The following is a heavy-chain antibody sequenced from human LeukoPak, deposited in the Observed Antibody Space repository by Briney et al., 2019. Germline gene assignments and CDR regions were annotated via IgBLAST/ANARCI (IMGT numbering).Heavy chain of an antibody. J-gene: IGHJ6*03. CDR3: AREWSGYDPYYYYYYMDV. CDR2: IYYSGST. V-gene: IGHV4-38-2*02. Sequence: PSETLSLTCTVSGYSISSGYYWAWIRQPPGKGLEWIGSIYYSGSTYYNPSLKSRVTISVDTSKNQFSLKLSSVTAADTAVYYCAREWSGYDPYYYYYYMDVWGKGTTVTISS. D-gene: IGHD5-12*01. CDR1: GYSISSGYY.